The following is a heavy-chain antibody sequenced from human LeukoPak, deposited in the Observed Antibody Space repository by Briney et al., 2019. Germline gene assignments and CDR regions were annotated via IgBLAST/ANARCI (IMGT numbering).Heavy chain of an antibody. CDR1: GFTFSSYS. V-gene: IGHV3-21*01. J-gene: IGHJ4*02. CDR3: ARDNPDRYCSSTSCYQDY. D-gene: IGHD2-2*01. Sequence: GGSLRLSCAASGFTFSSYSMNWVRQAPGKGLEWVSSISSSSSYIYCADSVKGRFTISRDNAENSLYLQMNSLRAEDTAVYYCARDNPDRYCSSTSCYQDYWGQGTLVTVSS. CDR2: ISSSSSYI.